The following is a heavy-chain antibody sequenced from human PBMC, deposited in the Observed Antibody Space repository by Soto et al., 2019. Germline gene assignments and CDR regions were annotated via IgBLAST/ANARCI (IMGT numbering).Heavy chain of an antibody. CDR1: GFILSSYS. D-gene: IGHD6-13*01. J-gene: IGHJ4*02. Sequence: PGGSLRLSCAASGFILSSYSMNWVRQAPGKGLEWVAYISSTSGTIYYADSVKGRFPISRDNAKRSLYLQMNSLRDDATAVYYCARVPGRWQQLNDYWGQGPLVTVSS. CDR2: ISSTSGTI. CDR3: ARVPGRWQQLNDY. V-gene: IGHV3-48*02.